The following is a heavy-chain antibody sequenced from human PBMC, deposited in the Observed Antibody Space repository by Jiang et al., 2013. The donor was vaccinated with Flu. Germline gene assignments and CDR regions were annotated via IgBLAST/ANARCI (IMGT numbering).Heavy chain of an antibody. Sequence: GAEVKKPGASVRVSCKASGYTFTSHSIHWVRQAPGQGLEWMGWINADNSDTYHSPKFQDRITFTRDTSASAAYLEFSSLRSEDTAVYYCARDGEQWLDYYFDYWGQGTLVTVSS. J-gene: IGHJ4*02. CDR1: GYTFTSHS. D-gene: IGHD6-19*01. CDR2: INADNSDT. CDR3: ARDGEQWLDYYFDY. V-gene: IGHV1-3*01.